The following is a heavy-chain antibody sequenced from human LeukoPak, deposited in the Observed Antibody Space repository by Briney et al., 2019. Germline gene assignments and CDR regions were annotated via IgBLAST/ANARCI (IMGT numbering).Heavy chain of an antibody. J-gene: IGHJ4*02. CDR3: ARGAFGVVIYFDY. CDR2: IYYSGST. Sequence: SETLSLTCTVSGGSISSSSYYWGWIRQPPGKGLEWVGTIYYSGSTFYNPSLKSRVTLLVDTSKNQFSLKLSSVTAADTAVYYCARGAFGVVIYFDYWGQGTLVTVSS. D-gene: IGHD3-3*01. CDR1: GGSISSSSYY. V-gene: IGHV4-39*07.